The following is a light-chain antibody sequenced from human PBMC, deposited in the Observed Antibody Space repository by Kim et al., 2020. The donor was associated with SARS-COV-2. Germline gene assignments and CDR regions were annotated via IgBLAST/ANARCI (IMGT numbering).Light chain of an antibody. Sequence: QAGLTQPPSVSKGLRQTATLTFTGNSNNVGNQGAAWLQQHQGHPPKLLSYRNNNRPSGISERLSASRSGNTASLTITGLQPEDEADYYCSAWDSSLSARVFGGGTKLTVL. J-gene: IGLJ2*01. CDR1: SNNVGNQG. V-gene: IGLV10-54*01. CDR2: RNN. CDR3: SAWDSSLSARV.